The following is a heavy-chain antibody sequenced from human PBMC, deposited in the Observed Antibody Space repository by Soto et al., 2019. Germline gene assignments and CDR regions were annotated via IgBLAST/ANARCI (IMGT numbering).Heavy chain of an antibody. CDR2: LSGSGGST. Sequence: EVQLLESGGGLVQPGGSLRLSCAASGFTFSSYAMNWVRQAPGKGLEWVSTLSGSGGSTYYADSVKGRFTISRDNSKTTLYLQMNSLRAEDTAVYSCTKNIGASGTNYYGMDVWGQGTTVTVSS. J-gene: IGHJ6*02. CDR3: TKNIGASGTNYYGMDV. V-gene: IGHV3-23*01. CDR1: GFTFSSYA. D-gene: IGHD6-13*01.